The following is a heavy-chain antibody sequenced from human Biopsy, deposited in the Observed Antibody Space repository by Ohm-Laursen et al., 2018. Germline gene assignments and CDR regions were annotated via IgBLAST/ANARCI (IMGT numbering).Heavy chain of an antibody. V-gene: IGHV4-59*07. CDR2: IYYSGST. D-gene: IGHD2/OR15-2a*01. J-gene: IGHJ6*02. CDR3: ARATNSTGWPYYYFYGMDV. Sequence: SDTLSLTCTVSGGSISSYYWNWIRQPPGKGLEWIGYIYYSGSTNYNPSLKSRVTISVDTSKNQFSLRLNSVTAADTAVYYCARATNSTGWPYYYFYGMDVRGQGTTVTVSS. CDR1: GGSISSYY.